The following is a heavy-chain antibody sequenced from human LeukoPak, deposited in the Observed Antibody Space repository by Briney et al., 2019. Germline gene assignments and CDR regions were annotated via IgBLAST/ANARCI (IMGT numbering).Heavy chain of an antibody. J-gene: IGHJ4*02. V-gene: IGHV3-72*01. Sequence: TGGSLRLSCAASGFIFSDYYMDWVRQAQGKGLEWVARTRNKADSHTTEYAASVKGRFSISRDDSKNSMYLQMNSLKTEDTAVYYCARTRGYSGYDGYWGQGTLVIVSS. CDR2: TRNKADSHTT. CDR3: ARTRGYSGYDGY. CDR1: GFIFSDYY. D-gene: IGHD5-12*01.